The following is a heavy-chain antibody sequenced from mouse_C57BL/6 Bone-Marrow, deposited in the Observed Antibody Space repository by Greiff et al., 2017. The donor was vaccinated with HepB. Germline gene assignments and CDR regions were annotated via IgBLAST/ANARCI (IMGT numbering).Heavy chain of an antibody. V-gene: IGHV14-4*01. J-gene: IGHJ2*01. CDR3: TTGSTPY. Sequence: EVQLVESGAELVRPGASVKLSCTASGFNIKDAYMHWVKQRPEQGLEWIGWIDPENGDTEYASKFQGKATITADTSSNTAYLQLSSLTSEDTAVYYCTTGSTPYWGQGTTLTVSS. CDR2: IDPENGDT. CDR1: GFNIKDAY. D-gene: IGHD1-1*01.